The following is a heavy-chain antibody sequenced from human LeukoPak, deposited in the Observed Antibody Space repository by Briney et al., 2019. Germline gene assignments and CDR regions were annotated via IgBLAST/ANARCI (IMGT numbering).Heavy chain of an antibody. D-gene: IGHD2-15*01. CDR1: GFTFSGSA. V-gene: IGHV3-73*01. CDR3: TRYCSGGSCYRNYYYMDV. J-gene: IGHJ6*03. CDR2: IRSKANSYAT. Sequence: PGGSLRLSCAASGFTFSGSAMHWVRQASGKGLEWVGRIRSKANSYATAYAASVKGRFTISRDDSKNTAYLQMNSLKTEDTAVYYCTRYCSGGSCYRNYYYMDVWGKGTTVTVSS.